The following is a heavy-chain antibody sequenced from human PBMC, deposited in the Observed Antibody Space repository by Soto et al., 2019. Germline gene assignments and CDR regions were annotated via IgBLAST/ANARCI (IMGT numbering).Heavy chain of an antibody. D-gene: IGHD2-15*01. V-gene: IGHV1-8*01. J-gene: IGHJ4*01. CDR2: MKPDSGDT. CDR3: VRQPGGVATPGDDY. CDR1: GYPFSAFD. Sequence: QVQLVQSGDEVKKPGASVKVSCEASGYPFSAFDINWGRQAGGQGLEWMGWMKPDSGDTAIAQRFQDRITMTRSTSLSTDYMELSRLTSDDTAVYFCVRQPGGVATPGDDYWGHGTLVTVSS.